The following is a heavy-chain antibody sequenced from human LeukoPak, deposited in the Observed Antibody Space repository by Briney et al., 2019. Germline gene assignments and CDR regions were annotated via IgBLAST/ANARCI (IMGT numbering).Heavy chain of an antibody. CDR1: GFTFSSYG. CDR2: INHSGST. CDR3: VKSGGYGLIDY. D-gene: IGHD1-26*01. V-gene: IGHV4-34*08. Sequence: GSLRLSCAASGFTFSSYGVSWVRQAPGKGLEWIGEINHSGSTNYNPSLKSRVTISVDTSKNQFSLKLSSVTAADTAMYYCVKSGGYGLIDYWGQGTLVTVSS. J-gene: IGHJ4*02.